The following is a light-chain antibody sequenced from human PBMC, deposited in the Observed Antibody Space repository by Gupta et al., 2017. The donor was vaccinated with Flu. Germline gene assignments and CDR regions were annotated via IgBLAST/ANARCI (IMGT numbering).Light chain of an antibody. CDR2: RVD. Sequence: SSELTQHPAVSVALGQTVPTTSQGDILRTYFATWYQQKPGKAPVLVIYRVDNRPSGIPDRFSGASSGNAASLTIAGAQAEDEADYYCNSQDISDNHVVFGGGTKVTVL. CDR1: ILRTYF. CDR3: NSQDISDNHVV. V-gene: IGLV3-19*01. J-gene: IGLJ3*02.